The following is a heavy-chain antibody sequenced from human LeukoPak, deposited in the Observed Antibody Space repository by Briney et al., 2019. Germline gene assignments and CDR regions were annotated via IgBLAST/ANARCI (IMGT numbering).Heavy chain of an antibody. Sequence: PSETLSLTCAVYGGSFSGYYWSWIRQPPGKGLEWIGEIYLSGGTNYNPSLKSRVTISVDTSKNQFSLKLSSVTAADTAVYYCARGTRNWGQGTLVTVSS. CDR1: GGSFSGYY. V-gene: IGHV4-34*01. CDR3: ARGTRN. J-gene: IGHJ4*02. CDR2: IYLSGGT. D-gene: IGHD2-2*01.